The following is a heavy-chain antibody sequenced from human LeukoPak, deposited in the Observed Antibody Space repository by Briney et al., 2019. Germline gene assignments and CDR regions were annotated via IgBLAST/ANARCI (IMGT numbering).Heavy chain of an antibody. CDR1: GFTVSSYC. CDR2: IYTDGNT. Sequence: GESLRLSCAASGFTVSSYCMSWLRQAPGKGLEWVSVIYTDGNTYYTSSVKGRFTISRDNSKNTLYLQMNSLRAEDTAVYYCAKDYSKTSYYGSGTYYRPNWFDPWGQGTLVTVSS. CDR3: AKDYSKTSYYGSGTYYRPNWFDP. V-gene: IGHV3-53*05. J-gene: IGHJ5*02. D-gene: IGHD3-10*01.